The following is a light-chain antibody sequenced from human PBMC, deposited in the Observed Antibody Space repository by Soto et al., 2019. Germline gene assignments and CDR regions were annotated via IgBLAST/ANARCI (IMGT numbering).Light chain of an antibody. CDR3: QQRSNWPIT. CDR2: DAS. CDR1: QSVDTN. V-gene: IGKV3-11*01. J-gene: IGKJ5*01. Sequence: EIVMTQSPXTXXXXXGXXAAXSXXASQSVDTNLAWYVQKPGQAPRLLIYDASTRATGIPARFSGSGSGTDFTLTIGSLEPEDFAIYYCQQRSNWPITFGQGTRLEIK.